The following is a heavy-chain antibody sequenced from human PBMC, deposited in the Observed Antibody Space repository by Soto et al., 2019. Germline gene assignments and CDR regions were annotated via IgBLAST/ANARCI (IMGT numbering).Heavy chain of an antibody. V-gene: IGHV1-69*13. CDR3: ARDLRGITPWPGYYYGMDV. CDR2: IIPIFGTA. Sequence: SVKVSCKASGGTFSSYAISWVRQAPGQGLEWMGGIIPIFGTANYAQKFQGRVTITADESKNTLYLQMNSLRGEDTAVYYCARDLRGITPWPGYYYGMDVWGQGTTVTVSS. D-gene: IGHD3-10*01. CDR1: GGTFSSYA. J-gene: IGHJ6*02.